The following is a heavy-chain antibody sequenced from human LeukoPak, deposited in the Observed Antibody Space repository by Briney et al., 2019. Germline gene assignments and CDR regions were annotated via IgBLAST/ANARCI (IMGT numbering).Heavy chain of an antibody. D-gene: IGHD2-21*02. CDR3: AREVVVAAMGYYYYYYYMDV. J-gene: IGHJ6*03. CDR1: GYSINSGFY. V-gene: IGHV4-38-2*02. Sequence: SETLSLTCTVSGYSINSGFYWGWIRQPPGKGLEWIGTIHRGGTTDYNPSLKSRLTISVDTSKNQFSLKLSSVTAADTAVYYCAREVVVAAMGYYYYYYYMDVWGKGTTVTVSS. CDR2: IHRGGTT.